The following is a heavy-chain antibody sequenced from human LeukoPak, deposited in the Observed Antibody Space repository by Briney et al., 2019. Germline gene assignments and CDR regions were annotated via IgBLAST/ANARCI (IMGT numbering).Heavy chain of an antibody. D-gene: IGHD5-12*01. J-gene: IGHJ2*01. CDR1: GGSFSGYY. Sequence: SETLSLTCAVYGGSFSGYYWSWIRQPPGKGLEWIGEINHSGSTNYNPSLKSRVTISVDTSKNQFSLKLGSVTAADTAVYYCARKGYYWYFDLWGRGTLVTVSS. CDR2: INHSGST. V-gene: IGHV4-34*01. CDR3: ARKGYYWYFDL.